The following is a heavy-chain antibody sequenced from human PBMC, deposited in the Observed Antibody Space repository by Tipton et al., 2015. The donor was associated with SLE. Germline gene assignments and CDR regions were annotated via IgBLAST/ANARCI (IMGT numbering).Heavy chain of an antibody. V-gene: IGHV3-23*01. CDR3: TRGRGGYDFGYFDY. J-gene: IGHJ4*02. Sequence: SLRLSCVSSGLTLNNYDMTWVRQAPGKGLEWVAVVTAFSDGTWYADSVKGRFTIARDNSKNTLYLQMNSLRVEDTAVYYCTRGRGGYDFGYFDYWGQGTLVTVSS. CDR2: VTAFSDGT. CDR1: GLTLNNYD. D-gene: IGHD5-12*01.